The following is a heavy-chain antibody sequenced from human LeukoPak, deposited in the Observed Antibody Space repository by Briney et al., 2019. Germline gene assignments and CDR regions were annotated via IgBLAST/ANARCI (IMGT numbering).Heavy chain of an antibody. CDR1: GGSFSGYY. CDR3: ARHKVRGVIRASYMDV. CDR2: INHSGST. Sequence: PSETLSLTCAVYGGSFSGYYWSWIRQPPGKGLEWIGEINHSGSTNYNPSLKSRVTISVDTSKNQFSLKLSSVTAADTAVYYCARHKVRGVIRASYMDVWGKGTTVTISS. D-gene: IGHD3-10*01. V-gene: IGHV4-34*01. J-gene: IGHJ6*03.